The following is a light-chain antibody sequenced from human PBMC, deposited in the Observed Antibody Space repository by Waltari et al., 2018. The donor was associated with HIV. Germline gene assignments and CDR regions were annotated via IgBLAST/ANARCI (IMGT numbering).Light chain of an antibody. Sequence: SVLMQPPSVSGAPGQRVTISCPGTTPTIGSNPDAPRSQHFQGTAPKLLIYGDSIRPSGVPDRFSGSKAGTSASLAITGLQAEDEGYYYCQSYDNTLSGSRVFGGGTKVTVL. J-gene: IGLJ3*02. CDR2: GDS. CDR1: TPTIGSNPD. CDR3: QSYDNTLSGSRV. V-gene: IGLV1-40*01.